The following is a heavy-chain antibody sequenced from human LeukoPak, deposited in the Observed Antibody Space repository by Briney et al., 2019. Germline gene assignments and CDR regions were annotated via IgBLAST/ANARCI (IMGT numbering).Heavy chain of an antibody. CDR3: AKDLSKSSGPETTMVRGEADY. CDR1: GFTFSSYA. Sequence: PGGSLRLSCAASGFTFSSYAMHWVRQAPGKGLEWVSAISGSGGSTYYADSVKGRFTISRDNSKNTLYLQMNSLRAEDTAVYYCAKDLSKSSGPETTMVRGEADYWGQGTLVTVSS. J-gene: IGHJ4*02. V-gene: IGHV3-23*01. D-gene: IGHD3-10*01. CDR2: ISGSGGST.